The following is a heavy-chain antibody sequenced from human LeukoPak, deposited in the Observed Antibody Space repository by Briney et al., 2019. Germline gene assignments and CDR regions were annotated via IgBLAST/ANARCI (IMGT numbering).Heavy chain of an antibody. CDR2: SSGSGGST. CDR1: GFTFSSYA. CDR3: AKDKGYSSRTSSYTLFDY. J-gene: IGHJ4*02. D-gene: IGHD2-2*02. V-gene: IGHV3-23*01. Sequence: GGSLRLSCAASGFTFSSYAMSWGREAPGKGLEWVAASSGSGGSTYYADSVKVRFTISRDNSKHTLYLQLNSLRAENTAVYYCAKDKGYSSRTSSYTLFDYWGQGTLVTVSS.